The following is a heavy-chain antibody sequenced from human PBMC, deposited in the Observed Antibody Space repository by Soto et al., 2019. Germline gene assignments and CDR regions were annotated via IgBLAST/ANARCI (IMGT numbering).Heavy chain of an antibody. CDR1: GFTFSSYA. CDR3: AKCAVLSTTSGGWCNWFDP. CDR2: ISGSGGST. Sequence: GGSLRLSCAASGFTFSSYAMSWARQAPGKGLEWVSAISGSGGSTYYADSVKGRFTISRDNSKSTVYLQMNSLRGEDAAVYYCAKCAVLSTTSGGWCNWFDPWGQGTLVTVSS. V-gene: IGHV3-23*01. J-gene: IGHJ5*02. D-gene: IGHD2-21*01.